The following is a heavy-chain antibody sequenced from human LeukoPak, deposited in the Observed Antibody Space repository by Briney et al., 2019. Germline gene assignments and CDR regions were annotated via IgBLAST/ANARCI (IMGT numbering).Heavy chain of an antibody. CDR3: AKDLDCSSTSCYPDY. J-gene: IGHJ4*02. CDR1: GFTFSSYA. Sequence: GGSLRLSCAASGFTFSSYAMSWVRQAPGKGLEWVSAISGSGGSTYYADSVEGRFTISRDNSKNTLYLQMNSLRAEDTAVYYCAKDLDCSSTSCYPDYWGQGTLVTVSS. V-gene: IGHV3-23*01. CDR2: ISGSGGST. D-gene: IGHD2-2*01.